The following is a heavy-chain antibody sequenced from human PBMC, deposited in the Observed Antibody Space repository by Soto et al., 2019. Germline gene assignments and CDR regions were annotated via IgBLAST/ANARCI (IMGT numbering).Heavy chain of an antibody. CDR1: GGSFSGYY. Sequence: QVQLQQWGAGLLKPSETLSLTCAVYGGSFSGYYWSWIRQPPGKGLEWIGEIKHSGSTNYNPSLKTRVTISADASKNQFSLKLSSVTAADTAVYYCERVSRIMITFGGTYYFDYWGRGTVVPVSS. CDR3: ERVSRIMITFGGTYYFDY. V-gene: IGHV4-34*01. J-gene: IGHJ4*02. CDR2: IKHSGST. D-gene: IGHD3-16*01.